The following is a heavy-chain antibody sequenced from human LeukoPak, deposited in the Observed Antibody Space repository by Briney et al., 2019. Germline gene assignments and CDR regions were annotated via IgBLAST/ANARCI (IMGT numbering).Heavy chain of an antibody. J-gene: IGHJ4*02. CDR2: SSSRSSTI. Sequence: GGSLRLSCAASGFSITTYSMNWVRQAPGKGLEWVSYSSSRSSTIYYADSVKGRFTISRDNAKNSLYLEMNSLRAEDTAVYYCARRRGIGGFGSGSYSDYWGQGSLVTVSS. D-gene: IGHD3-10*01. CDR3: ARRRGIGGFGSGSYSDY. V-gene: IGHV3-48*01. CDR1: GFSITTYS.